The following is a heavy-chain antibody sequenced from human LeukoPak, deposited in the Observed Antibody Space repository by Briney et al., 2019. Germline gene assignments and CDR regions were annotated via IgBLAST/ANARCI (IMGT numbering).Heavy chain of an antibody. CDR1: GVSVSSGSYY. V-gene: IGHV4-61*01. Sequence: PSETLSLTCTVSGVSVSSGSYYWSWLRQPPGKGLEWIGYIDYSGSPNYNPSLKSRLAISVDTSKNQFSLKLSSVSAADTAVYYCARFNYFDSSDYFSYYYGMDVWGQGTTVTVSS. D-gene: IGHD3-22*01. CDR2: IDYSGSP. J-gene: IGHJ6*02. CDR3: ARFNYFDSSDYFSYYYGMDV.